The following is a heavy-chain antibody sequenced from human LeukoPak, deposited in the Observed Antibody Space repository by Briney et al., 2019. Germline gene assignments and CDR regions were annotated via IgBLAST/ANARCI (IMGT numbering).Heavy chain of an antibody. CDR3: ARAESGYSGYRNGYYYYYMDV. J-gene: IGHJ6*03. CDR1: GGSISSYY. V-gene: IGHV4-4*07. D-gene: IGHD5-12*01. CDR2: IYASGST. Sequence: SETLSLTCTVSGGSISSYYWSWIRQPAGKGLEWIGRIYASGSTNYNPSLKSRVTMSVDTSKNQFSLRLTSVTAADTAVYYCARAESGYSGYRNGYYYYYMDVWGKGTTVTVSS.